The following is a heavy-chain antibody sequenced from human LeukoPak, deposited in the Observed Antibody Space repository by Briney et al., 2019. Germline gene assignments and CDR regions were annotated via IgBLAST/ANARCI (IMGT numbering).Heavy chain of an antibody. D-gene: IGHD6-19*01. CDR1: GGSISSYY. CDR3: ARAAASKIAVAGYYFDY. J-gene: IGHJ4*02. CDR2: IYYSGST. V-gene: IGHV4-59*01. Sequence: SETLSLTCTVSGGSISSYYRSWIRQPPGKGLEWIGYIYYSGSTNYNPSLKSRVTISVDTSKNQFSLKLSSVTAADTAVYYCARAAASKIAVAGYYFDYWGQGTLVTVSS.